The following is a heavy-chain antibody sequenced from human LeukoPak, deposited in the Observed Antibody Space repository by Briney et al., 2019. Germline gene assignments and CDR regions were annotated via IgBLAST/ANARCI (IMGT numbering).Heavy chain of an antibody. V-gene: IGHV3-20*04. CDR1: GFIFDVYD. CDR2: INWNGGST. J-gene: IGHJ3*02. D-gene: IGHD3-22*01. CDR3: ARGLSSGYYYHAFDI. Sequence: GGPLTLLCTVSGFIFDVYDMSWVRQSPGKGLVGVSGINWNGGSTGYADSVKGRFTISRDNAKNSLYLQMNSLRAEDTALYYCARGLSSGYYYHAFDIWGQGTMVTVSS.